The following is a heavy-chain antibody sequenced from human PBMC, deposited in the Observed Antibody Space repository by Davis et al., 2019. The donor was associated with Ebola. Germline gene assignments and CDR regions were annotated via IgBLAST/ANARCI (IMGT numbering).Heavy chain of an antibody. V-gene: IGHV3-11*01. Sequence: LGGSLRLSCAASGFTFSDYYMSWIRQAPGKGLEWVSYISSSGSTIYYADSVKGRFTISRDNTKNSLYLQMNSLRAEDTAVYYCARGEKRWLQLEGIDYWGQGTLVTVSS. D-gene: IGHD5-24*01. CDR1: GFTFSDYY. J-gene: IGHJ4*02. CDR2: ISSSGSTI. CDR3: ARGEKRWLQLEGIDY.